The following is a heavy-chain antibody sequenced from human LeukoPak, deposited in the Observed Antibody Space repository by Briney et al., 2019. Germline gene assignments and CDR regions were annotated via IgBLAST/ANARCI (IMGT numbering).Heavy chain of an antibody. CDR1: GFTFDDYA. D-gene: IGHD6-13*01. Sequence: GGSLRLSCAASGFTFDDYAMHWVRQAPGKGLEGVSGISWNSGSIGYADSVKGRFTISRDNAKNSLYLQMNSLRAEDTALYYCAKEAAAGTTWGQGTLVTVSS. CDR3: AKEAAAGTT. CDR2: ISWNSGSI. V-gene: IGHV3-9*01. J-gene: IGHJ5*02.